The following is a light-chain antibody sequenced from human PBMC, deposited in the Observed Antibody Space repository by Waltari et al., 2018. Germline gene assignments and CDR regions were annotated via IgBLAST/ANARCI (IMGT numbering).Light chain of an antibody. V-gene: IGKV2-28*01. CDR3: MQALQTPFT. CDR1: QSLLHRNGYNY. J-gene: IGKJ3*01. Sequence: DIVLTQSPLSLPVTTVEPASISCRPSQSLLHRNGYNYLDWYLQKPGQSPQLLIYLGSNRASGVPDRFSGSGSGTDFTLKISRVEAEDVGVYYCMQALQTPFTFGPGTKVDIK. CDR2: LGS.